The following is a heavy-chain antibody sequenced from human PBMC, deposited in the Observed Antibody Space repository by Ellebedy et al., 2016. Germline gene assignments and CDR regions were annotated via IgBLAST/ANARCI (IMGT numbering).Heavy chain of an antibody. Sequence: GESLKISXKGSGYTFSNYWIGWVRQMTGKGLEWMGVIYPDDSETRYSPSFQGQVTMSADKSISTAYLQWSSLKASDTAMYYCARRGNGVDYWGQGTLVTVSS. J-gene: IGHJ4*02. CDR3: ARRGNGVDY. CDR2: IYPDDSET. CDR1: GYTFSNYW. V-gene: IGHV5-51*01. D-gene: IGHD2-8*01.